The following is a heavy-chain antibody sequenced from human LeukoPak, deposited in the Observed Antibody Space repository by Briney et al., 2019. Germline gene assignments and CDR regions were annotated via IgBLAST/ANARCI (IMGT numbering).Heavy chain of an antibody. CDR2: ISGSGGST. D-gene: IGHD3-22*01. V-gene: IGHV3-23*01. CDR1: GFTFSSYG. J-gene: IGHJ4*02. CDR3: AKISGWSDGYDSSGYYLDY. Sequence: GGSLRLSCAASGFTFSSYGMSWVRQAPGKGLEWVSAISGSGGSTYYADSVKGRFTISRDNSKNTLYLQMNSLRAEDTAVYYCAKISGWSDGYDSSGYYLDYWGQGTLVTVSS.